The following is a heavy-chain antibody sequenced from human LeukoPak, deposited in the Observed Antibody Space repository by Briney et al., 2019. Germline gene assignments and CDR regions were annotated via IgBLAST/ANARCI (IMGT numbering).Heavy chain of an antibody. J-gene: IGHJ4*02. Sequence: ASVKVSCKTSGYTFTSYYMHWVRQAPGQGLEWMGIIDPSGGSTSYAQKFQGRVTMTRDMSTSTVYMELSSLRSEDTAVYYCARGAPGLYLSYWGQGTLVTVSS. CDR2: IDPSGGST. CDR1: GYTFTSYY. D-gene: IGHD2-2*02. CDR3: ARGAPGLYLSY. V-gene: IGHV1-46*01.